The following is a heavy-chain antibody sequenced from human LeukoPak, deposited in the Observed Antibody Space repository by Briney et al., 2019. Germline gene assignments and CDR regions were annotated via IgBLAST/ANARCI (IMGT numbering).Heavy chain of an antibody. CDR1: GGSIRSYY. CDR3: ARGIRGAADY. V-gene: IGHV4-59*01. CDR2: IYYSGNT. Sequence: SETLSLTCTVSGGSIRSYYWSWIRQPPGKGLEWIGYIYYSGNTNYNPSLKSRLTISIDTSKNQFSLKLSSVTAADTAVYYCARGIRGAADYWGQGTLATVSS. D-gene: IGHD3-16*01. J-gene: IGHJ4*02.